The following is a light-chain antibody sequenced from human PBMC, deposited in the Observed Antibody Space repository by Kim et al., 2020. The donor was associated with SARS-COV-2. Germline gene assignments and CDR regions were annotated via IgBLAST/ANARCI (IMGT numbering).Light chain of an antibody. J-gene: IGLJ2*01. CDR2: KDS. CDR1: ALPKQY. V-gene: IGLV3-25*03. Sequence: SYELTQPPSVSVSPGQTARITCSGDALPKQYAYWYQQKPGQAPVLVIYKDSERPSGIPERFSGSSSGTTFTLTISGVQAEDEADYYCQSADSSGTFVVFGGGTQLTVL. CDR3: QSADSSGTFVV.